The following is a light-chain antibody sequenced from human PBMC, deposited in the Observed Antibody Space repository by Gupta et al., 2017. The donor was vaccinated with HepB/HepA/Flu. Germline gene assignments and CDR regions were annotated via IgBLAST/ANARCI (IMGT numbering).Light chain of an antibody. Sequence: QSVLTQPPSASGTPGQRVTIPCSGSSSNIGSNYVYWYQQLPGTAPKLLIYRNNQRPSRVPDRFSGSKSGTSASLAISGLRSEDEADYYCAAWDDSLSGDVFGTGTKVTVL. CDR3: AAWDDSLSGDV. CDR2: RNN. V-gene: IGLV1-47*01. J-gene: IGLJ1*01. CDR1: SSNIGSNY.